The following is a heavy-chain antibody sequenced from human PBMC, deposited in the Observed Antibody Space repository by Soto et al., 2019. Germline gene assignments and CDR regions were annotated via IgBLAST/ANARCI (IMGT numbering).Heavy chain of an antibody. CDR2: ISADNGDT. Sequence: QVQLVQSGGEVRKPGASVKVSCKASGYTFDIYGISWVRQVPGQGPEWMGWISADNGDTKYAQKFQDRVIMTTDTSTSTAYMELRSLRSDDTAVYFCARDRSYYYESSGYPFDYWVQGTLVSVSS. CDR1: GYTFDIYG. CDR3: ARDRSYYYESSGYPFDY. J-gene: IGHJ4*02. D-gene: IGHD3-22*01. V-gene: IGHV1-18*01.